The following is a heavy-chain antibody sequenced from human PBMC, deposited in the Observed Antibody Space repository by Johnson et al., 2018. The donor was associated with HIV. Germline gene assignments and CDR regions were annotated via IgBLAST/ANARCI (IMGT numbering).Heavy chain of an antibody. J-gene: IGHJ3*02. CDR2: ISFDGSNE. Sequence: QMQLVESGGGVVQPGRSVRLSCAASGLSFSDYGMHWVHQAPGKGLEWVAVISFDGSNEYYTDSVKGRFTISRDNSKNTLYLQMNSLRVEDTAVYYCARDPGGSLGAFDIWGQGTMVTVSS. CDR1: GLSFSDYG. CDR3: ARDPGGSLGAFDI. D-gene: IGHD1-26*01. V-gene: IGHV3-30*14.